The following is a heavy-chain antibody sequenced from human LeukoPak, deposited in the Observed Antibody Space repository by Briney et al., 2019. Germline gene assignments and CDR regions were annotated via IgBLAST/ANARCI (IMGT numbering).Heavy chain of an antibody. J-gene: IGHJ4*02. D-gene: IGHD3-10*01. V-gene: IGHV3-73*01. CDR2: IRSKANSYAT. Sequence: GGSLRLSCAASGYTFSGSAMHWVRQASGKGLEWVGRIRSKANSYATAYAASVKGRFTISRDDSKNTAYRQTNSLKTEDTAVYYCTPAGGSGSYSGYWGQGTLVTVSS. CDR1: GYTFSGSA. CDR3: TPAGGSGSYSGY.